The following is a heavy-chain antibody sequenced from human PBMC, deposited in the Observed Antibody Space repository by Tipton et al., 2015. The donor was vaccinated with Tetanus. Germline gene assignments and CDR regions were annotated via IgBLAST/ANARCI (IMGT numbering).Heavy chain of an antibody. D-gene: IGHD2-21*02. CDR2: VSASGNT. CDR3: AKLKSRGDSSAIEH. V-gene: IGHV3-74*01. J-gene: IGHJ4*02. Sequence: SLRLSCAASGFTFRNYWMHWVRQAPGKGLVWVSGVSASGNTNYADSVDGRFTISRDNAKNTMYLQMNSLRAEDTATYYCAKLKSRGDSSAIEHWGQGTLVTVSS. CDR1: GFTFRNYW.